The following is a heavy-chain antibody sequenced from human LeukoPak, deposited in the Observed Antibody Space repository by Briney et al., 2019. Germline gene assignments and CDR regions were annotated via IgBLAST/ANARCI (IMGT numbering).Heavy chain of an antibody. CDR3: ARDASHTMIVEVRDAFDI. V-gene: IGHV7-4-1*02. Sequence: ASVKVSCKASGYTFITYPINWVRQAPGQGLEWMGWINTNTGNPTYAQGFTGRFVFSLDTSVSTAYLQISSLKAEDTAVYYCARDASHTMIVEVRDAFDIWGQGTMVTVSS. J-gene: IGHJ3*02. D-gene: IGHD3-22*01. CDR2: INTNTGNP. CDR1: GYTFITYP.